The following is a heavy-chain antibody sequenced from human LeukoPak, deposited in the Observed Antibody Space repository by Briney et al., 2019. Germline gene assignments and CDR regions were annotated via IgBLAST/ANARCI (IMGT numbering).Heavy chain of an antibody. J-gene: IGHJ5*02. D-gene: IGHD3-3*01. CDR3: ARDATISGVVINDNWFDP. CDR2: IYTSGST. V-gene: IGHV4-61*02. CDR1: GGSISSGSCY. Sequence: SETLSLTCTVSGGSISSGSCYWSWIRQPGGKGLEWIGRIYTSGSTNYNPSLKSRVTISVDTSKNQFSLKLSSVTAADTAVYYCARDATISGVVINDNWFDPWGQGTLVTVSS.